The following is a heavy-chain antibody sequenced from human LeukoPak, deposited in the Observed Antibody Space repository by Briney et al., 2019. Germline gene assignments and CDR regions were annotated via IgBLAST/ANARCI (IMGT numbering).Heavy chain of an antibody. D-gene: IGHD2-15*01. CDR3: ARGVARHWYFDL. J-gene: IGHJ2*01. Sequence: SETLSLTCAVYGGSFSAYYWSWIRPPPGKGLEWSGEIYHSGSTNYNPSLKSRVTISVDTSKNQFSLKLSSVTAADTAVYYCARGVARHWYFDLWGRGTLVTVSS. CDR2: IYHSGST. V-gene: IGHV4-34*01. CDR1: GGSFSAYY.